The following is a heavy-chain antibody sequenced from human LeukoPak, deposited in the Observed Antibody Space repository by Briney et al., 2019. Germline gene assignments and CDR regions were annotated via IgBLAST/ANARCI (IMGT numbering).Heavy chain of an antibody. Sequence: GGSLRLSCAASGFTFSNYWMSWVRQAPGKGLEWVANIKQDGSEKYYVDSVKGRFTISRDNAKNSLYLQMNSLRAEDTAVYYCAREHNYYYMDVWGKGTTVTVSS. CDR3: AREHNYYYMDV. CDR1: GFTFSNYW. J-gene: IGHJ6*03. V-gene: IGHV3-7*01. CDR2: IKQDGSEK.